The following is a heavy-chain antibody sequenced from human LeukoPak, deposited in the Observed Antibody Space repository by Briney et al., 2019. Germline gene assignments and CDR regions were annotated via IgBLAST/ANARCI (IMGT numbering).Heavy chain of an antibody. CDR3: AGHEAAAGAFDI. D-gene: IGHD6-13*01. Sequence: SETLSLTCTVSGGSISSYYWSWIRQPPGKGLEWIGYIYYSGSTNYNPSLKSRVTISVDTSKNQFSLKLSSVTAADTAVYYCAGHEAAAGAFDIWGQGTMVTVSS. CDR1: GGSISSYY. CDR2: IYYSGST. V-gene: IGHV4-59*08. J-gene: IGHJ3*02.